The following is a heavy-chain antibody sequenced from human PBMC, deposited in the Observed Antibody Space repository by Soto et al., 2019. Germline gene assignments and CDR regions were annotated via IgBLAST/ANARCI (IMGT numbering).Heavy chain of an antibody. V-gene: IGHV4-34*01. J-gene: IGHJ6*02. CDR1: GGSFSGYY. D-gene: IGHD7-27*01. CDR2: INHSGST. Sequence: QVQLQQWGAGLLRPSETLSLTCAVYGGSFSGYYWTWIRQPPGKGMEWIGDINHSGSTNYNSSLKSRVTISVDTSKNQLSLTLKSVTAADTAVYYCAREEVLQWFNRGYYGVDVWGQGTTVTVSS. CDR3: AREEVLQWFNRGYYGVDV.